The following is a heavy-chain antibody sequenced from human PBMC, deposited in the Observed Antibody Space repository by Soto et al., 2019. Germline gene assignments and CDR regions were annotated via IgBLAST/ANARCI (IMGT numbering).Heavy chain of an antibody. Sequence: SVKVSCKASGFTFTSSAVQWVRQARGQRLEWIGWIVVGSGNTNYAQKFQERVTITRDMSTSTAYMELSSLRSEDTAVYYCAADDSSGYYHNYYYYYGMDVWGQGTTVTVSS. D-gene: IGHD3-22*01. CDR1: GFTFTSSA. CDR3: AADDSSGYYHNYYYYYGMDV. V-gene: IGHV1-58*01. J-gene: IGHJ6*02. CDR2: IVVGSGNT.